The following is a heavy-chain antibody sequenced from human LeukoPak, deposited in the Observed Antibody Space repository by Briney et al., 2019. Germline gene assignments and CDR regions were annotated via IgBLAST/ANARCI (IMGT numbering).Heavy chain of an antibody. J-gene: IGHJ6*02. CDR1: GFTFSSYG. Sequence: PGGSLRLSCAASGFTFSSYGMHWVRQAPGKGLEGVAVISYDGSNKYYADSVKGRFTISRDNYKNTLYLQMNSLRAEDTAVYYCAKDLAQDAYHYCVMDVWVQGTTATVTS. D-gene: IGHD3-16*01. CDR3: AKDLAQDAYHYCVMDV. CDR2: ISYDGSNK. V-gene: IGHV3-30*18.